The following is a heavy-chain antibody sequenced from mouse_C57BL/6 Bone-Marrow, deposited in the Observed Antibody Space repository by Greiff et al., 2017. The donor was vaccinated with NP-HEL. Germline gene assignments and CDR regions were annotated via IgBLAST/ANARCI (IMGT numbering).Heavy chain of an antibody. V-gene: IGHV1-81*01. Sequence: VQLVESGAELARPGASVKLSCKASGYTFTSYGISWVKQRTGQGLEWIGEIYPRSGNTYYNEKFKGKATLTADKSSSTAYMELRSLTSEDSAVYFCARGDLIYYYGSSSAWFAYWGQGTLVTVSA. D-gene: IGHD1-1*01. CDR1: GYTFTSYG. J-gene: IGHJ3*01. CDR2: IYPRSGNT. CDR3: ARGDLIYYYGSSSAWFAY.